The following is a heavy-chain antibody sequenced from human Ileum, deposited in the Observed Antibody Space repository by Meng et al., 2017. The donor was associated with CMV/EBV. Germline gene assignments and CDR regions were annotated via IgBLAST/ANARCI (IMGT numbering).Heavy chain of an antibody. D-gene: IGHD2-2*02. CDR3: ARFTDRLDIVVVPAAIPPRYGMDV. CDR2: MNPDIRNT. Sequence: ASVKVSCKASGYTFTTFDMMGWMNPDIRNTGYAQQFLGRVTMTRDTSTSTVYMELSSLRSEDTAVYYCARFTDRLDIVVVPAAIPPRYGMDVWGQGTTVTVSS. J-gene: IGHJ6*02. CDR1: GYTFTTFD. V-gene: IGHV1-8*02.